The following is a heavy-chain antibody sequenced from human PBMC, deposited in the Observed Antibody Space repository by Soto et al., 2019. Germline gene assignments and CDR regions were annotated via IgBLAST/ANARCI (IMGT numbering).Heavy chain of an antibody. J-gene: IGHJ4*02. CDR1: GYTFTSCA. Sequence: GASVKVSSEASGYTFTSCALHWARQAPGQRLEWMGWINVGNGNTKYSQKFQGRVTITRDTSASTAYVEVSSLTSEDTAVYYCARDRRQVPVLGLYYYDYWGQGTLVTVSS. V-gene: IGHV1-3*01. D-gene: IGHD3-16*01. CDR3: ARDRRQVPVLGLYYYDY. CDR2: INVGNGNT.